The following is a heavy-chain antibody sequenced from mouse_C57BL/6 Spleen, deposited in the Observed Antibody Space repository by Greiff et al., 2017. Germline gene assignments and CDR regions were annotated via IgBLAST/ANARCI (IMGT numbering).Heavy chain of an antibody. D-gene: IGHD1-1*01. J-gene: IGHJ2*01. CDR2: INPSSGYT. CDR1: GYTLTSYW. CDR3: ARENLYGSSYFDY. Sequence: QVQLQQSGAELAKPGASVKLSCKASGYTLTSYWLHWVKQRPGQGLEWIGYINPSSGYTKYNQKFKDKATLTADKSSSTAYMQLSSLTYEDSAVYYCARENLYGSSYFDYWGQGTTLTVSS. V-gene: IGHV1-7*01.